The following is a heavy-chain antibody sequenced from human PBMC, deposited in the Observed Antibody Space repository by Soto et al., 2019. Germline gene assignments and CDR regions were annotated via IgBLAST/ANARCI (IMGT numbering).Heavy chain of an antibody. J-gene: IGHJ3*01. D-gene: IGHD3-22*01. CDR2: FDPEDGET. V-gene: IGHV1-24*01. CDR3: ATSNFDRTSDL. Sequence: ASVKVSCKVSGYSLTELAIHWVRQPPGKGLEWMGGFDPEDGETVYAQKFQGRITVTEDTSTDTAFMELSSLRSEDTALYYCATSNFDRTSDLWGQGTVVT. CDR1: GYSLTELA.